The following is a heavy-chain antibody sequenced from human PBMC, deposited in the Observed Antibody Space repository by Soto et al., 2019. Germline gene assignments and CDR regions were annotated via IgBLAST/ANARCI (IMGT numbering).Heavy chain of an antibody. J-gene: IGHJ3*02. CDR3: AREDVAEAGTRI. Sequence: EVQLVESGGGLVQPGGSLRLSCAASGFTVSSNYMSWVRQAPGKGLEWGSVIYSGGSTYYADSVKGRFTISRDNSKNTLYLQMNSLRAEDTAVYYCAREDVAEAGTRIWGQGTMVTVSS. CDR2: IYSGGST. CDR1: GFTVSSNY. V-gene: IGHV3-66*01. D-gene: IGHD6-13*01.